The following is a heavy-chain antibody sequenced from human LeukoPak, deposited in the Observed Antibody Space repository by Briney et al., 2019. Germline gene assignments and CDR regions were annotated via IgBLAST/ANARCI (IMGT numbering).Heavy chain of an antibody. CDR1: GGSISSSNW. V-gene: IGHV4-4*02. CDR3: ARVWFGELHRWFDP. Sequence: SGTLSLTCAVSGGSISSSNWWSWVRQPPGKGLEWIGEIYHSGSTNYNPSLKSRVTISVDTSKNQFSLKLSSVTAADTAVYYCARVWFGELHRWFDPWGQGTLVTVSS. CDR2: IYHSGST. J-gene: IGHJ5*02. D-gene: IGHD3-10*01.